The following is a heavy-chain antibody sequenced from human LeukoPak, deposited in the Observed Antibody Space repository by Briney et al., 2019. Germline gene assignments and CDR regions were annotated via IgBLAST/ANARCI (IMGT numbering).Heavy chain of an antibody. Sequence: PSETLSLTCTVSGGSISTSNYYWGWIRQPPGKGLEWIGYIYYSGSTNYNPSLKSRVTISVDTSKNQFSLKLSSVTAADTAVYYCARDPSPFYSGSYLGFDPWGQGTLVTVSS. D-gene: IGHD1-26*01. CDR3: ARDPSPFYSGSYLGFDP. CDR2: IYYSGST. V-gene: IGHV4-61*01. J-gene: IGHJ5*02. CDR1: GGSISTSNYY.